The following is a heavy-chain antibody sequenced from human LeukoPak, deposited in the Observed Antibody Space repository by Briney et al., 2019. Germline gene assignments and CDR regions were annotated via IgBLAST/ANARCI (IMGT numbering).Heavy chain of an antibody. J-gene: IGHJ6*02. D-gene: IGHD6-19*01. Sequence: ASVQVSCKASGYIFTSRGITWLRQAPGQGLEWMGWISAYNGNTNYAQNVQGRVTVTRDTSTSTAYMERTSLRSDDTAVYFCARDLPGAAVEGTTRGMDVWGQGTTVTVSS. V-gene: IGHV1-18*01. CDR1: GYIFTSRG. CDR3: ARDLPGAAVEGTTRGMDV. CDR2: ISAYNGNT.